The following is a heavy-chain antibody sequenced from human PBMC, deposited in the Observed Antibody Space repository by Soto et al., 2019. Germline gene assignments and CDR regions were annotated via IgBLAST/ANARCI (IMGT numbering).Heavy chain of an antibody. Sequence: GGSLRLSCAASGCTFSSYSVNLVRQAPGKGLEWVSSISSSSSYIYYADSVKGRFTISRDNAKNSLYLQMNSLRAEDTAVYYCARGGCSSTSCYNSAFDIWGRGTMVTVSS. D-gene: IGHD2-2*02. J-gene: IGHJ3*02. CDR3: ARGGCSSTSCYNSAFDI. V-gene: IGHV3-21*01. CDR1: GCTFSSYS. CDR2: ISSSSSYI.